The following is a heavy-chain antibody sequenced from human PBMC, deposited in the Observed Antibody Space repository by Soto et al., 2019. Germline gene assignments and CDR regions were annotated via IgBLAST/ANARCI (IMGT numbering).Heavy chain of an antibody. CDR3: ATEKYGAGRVGVSF. CDR1: GGTSTIYT. Sequence: QVQLVQSGPEAKKPGSSLKVSCETSGGTSTIYTITWVRQAPGQGLEWMGRIVPTLRITNYAQEFQGRFTITADTATNTAHMVLISLTPGDTAVYYCATEKYGAGRVGVSFWGQGTPVTVSS. J-gene: IGHJ4*02. CDR2: IVPTLRIT. D-gene: IGHD1-26*01. V-gene: IGHV1-69*08.